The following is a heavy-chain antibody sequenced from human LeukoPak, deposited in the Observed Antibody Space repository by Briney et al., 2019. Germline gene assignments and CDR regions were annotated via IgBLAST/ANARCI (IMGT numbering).Heavy chain of an antibody. CDR3: AKDLTYGEYAGGDAFDI. V-gene: IGHV3-23*01. CDR2: ISGSGST. Sequence: GGSLRLSCAASGFTFRTYGMNWVRQAPGKGLEWVSVISGSGSTYYADSVKGRFTISRDNSKNKLYLQMNSLRAEDTAVYYCAKDLTYGEYAGGDAFDIWGQGTMVTVSS. J-gene: IGHJ3*02. D-gene: IGHD4-17*01. CDR1: GFTFRTYG.